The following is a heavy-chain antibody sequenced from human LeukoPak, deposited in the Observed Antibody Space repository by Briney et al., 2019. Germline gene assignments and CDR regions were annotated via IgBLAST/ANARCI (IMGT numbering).Heavy chain of an antibody. D-gene: IGHD4-11*01. CDR2: INTNTGNP. CDR1: GYTFTSYA. J-gene: IGHJ4*02. V-gene: IGHV7-4-1*02. CDR3: ARVGATVTTTLDYFDY. Sequence: ASVKVSRKASGYTFTSYAMNWVRQAPGQGLEWIGWINTNTGNPTYAQGFTGRFVFSLDTSVTTAYLQISSLKAEDTAVYYCARVGATVTTTLDYFDYWGQGTLVTVSS.